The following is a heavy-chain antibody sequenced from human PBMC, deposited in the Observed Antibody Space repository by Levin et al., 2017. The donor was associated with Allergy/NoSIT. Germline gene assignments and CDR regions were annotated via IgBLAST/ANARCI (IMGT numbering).Heavy chain of an antibody. CDR3: ARHRPDRITILGVVTAMDV. CDR1: GDFISTNY. Sequence: PSETLSLICTVSGDFISTNYWSWIRQTAGRGLEWIGRIYSSGSTNYNPSLKSRVSMSLDTSKNQFSLKLSSVTAADTAVYYCARHRPDRITILGVVTAMDVWGQGTTVTVS. J-gene: IGHJ6*02. D-gene: IGHD3-3*01. CDR2: IYSSGST. V-gene: IGHV4-4*07.